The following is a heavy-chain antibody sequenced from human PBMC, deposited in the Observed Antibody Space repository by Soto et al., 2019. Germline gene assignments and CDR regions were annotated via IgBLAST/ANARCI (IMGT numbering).Heavy chain of an antibody. CDR1: DGTICIYDG. CDR3: ATGNVDSMLEY. D-gene: IGHD3-3*01. J-gene: IGHJ4*02. Sequence: SGTLALTCVVSDGTICIYDGWTWVRQPPGKGLEWIGKMFHSGGADYSPSLKSRVTISADSSKNHFSLRLTAVTAADTAVYYCATGNVDSMLEYWGQGTQVTVS. CDR2: MFHSGGA. V-gene: IGHV4-4*02.